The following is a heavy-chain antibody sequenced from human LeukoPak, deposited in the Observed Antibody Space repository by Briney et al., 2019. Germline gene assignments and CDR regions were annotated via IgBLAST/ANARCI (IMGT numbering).Heavy chain of an antibody. D-gene: IGHD5-24*01. J-gene: IGHJ3*02. V-gene: IGHV4-34*01. Sequence: SETLSLTCAVYGGSFSGYYWSWIRQPPGKGLEWIGEINHSGSTNYNPSLKSRVTISVDTSKNQFSLKLSSVTAADTAVYYCARLYRRDGYNYAFDIWAKGQWSPSLQ. CDR1: GGSFSGYY. CDR3: ARLYRRDGYNYAFDI. CDR2: INHSGST.